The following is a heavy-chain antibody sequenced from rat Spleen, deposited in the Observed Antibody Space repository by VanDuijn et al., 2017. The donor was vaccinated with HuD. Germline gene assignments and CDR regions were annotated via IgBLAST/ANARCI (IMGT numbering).Heavy chain of an antibody. J-gene: IGHJ2*01. Sequence: EVQLVESGGGLVQPGGSLKLSCAASGFTFSNYYMAWVRQAPTKGLEWVASITNSGGSTYYRDSVKGRFTISRDNAKSTLYLQMDSLRSEDTATYYCARHNSGYDWGQGVMVTVSS. D-gene: IGHD4-3*01. V-gene: IGHV5-25*01. CDR2: ITNSGGST. CDR3: ARHNSGYD. CDR1: GFTFSNYY.